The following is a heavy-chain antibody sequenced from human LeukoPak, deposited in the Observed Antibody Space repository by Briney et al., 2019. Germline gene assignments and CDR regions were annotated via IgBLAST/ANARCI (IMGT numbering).Heavy chain of an antibody. J-gene: IGHJ4*02. CDR2: ISDNGGRT. V-gene: IGHV3-64*01. CDR3: ARSIDCGGDCYRDFDY. CDR1: GFTFRSYA. D-gene: IGHD2-21*02. Sequence: TGGSLRLSCAASGFTFRSYAMHWVRQAPGKGLEYVSGISDNGGRTYYAKSVKGRFTISRDNSKNTLYLQMGSLRAEGMAVYYCARSIDCGGDCYRDFDYWGQGTLVTVSS.